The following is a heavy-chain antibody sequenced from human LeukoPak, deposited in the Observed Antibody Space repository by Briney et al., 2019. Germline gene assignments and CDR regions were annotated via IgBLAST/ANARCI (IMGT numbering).Heavy chain of an antibody. CDR1: GFTFSSYS. CDR3: ARDRRSYCSSTSCYFSGWFDP. D-gene: IGHD2-2*01. J-gene: IGHJ5*02. Sequence: GGSLSLSCAASGFTFSSYSMNWVRQAPGKGLEWVSSISSSSGYIYYADAVKSRFTISRDNAKNSLYLQMNSLRAEDTAVYYCARDRRSYCSSTSCYFSGWFDPWGQGTLVTVSS. CDR2: ISSSSGYI. V-gene: IGHV3-21*01.